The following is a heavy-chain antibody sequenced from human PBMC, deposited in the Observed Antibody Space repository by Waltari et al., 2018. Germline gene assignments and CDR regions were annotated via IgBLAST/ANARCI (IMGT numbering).Heavy chain of an antibody. D-gene: IGHD6-13*01. CDR2: INPNSCGT. V-gene: IGHV1-2*02. CDR1: GYTFTGYY. J-gene: IGHJ4*02. CDR3: ARELTGYSSSWYDY. Sequence: QVQLVQSGAEVKKPGPSVKVSCKASGYTFTGYYMHGLRQALGQGLEWMGGINPNSCGTNYAQKFQGRVTMTRDTSISTAYMELSRLRSDDTAVYYCARELTGYSSSWYDYWGQGTLVIVSS.